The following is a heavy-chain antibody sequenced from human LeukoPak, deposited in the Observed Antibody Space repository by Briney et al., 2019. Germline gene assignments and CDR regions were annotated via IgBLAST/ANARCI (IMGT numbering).Heavy chain of an antibody. CDR3: ARGEWDDGVYYFDY. J-gene: IGHJ4*02. CDR1: GFTFSSYA. Sequence: GGSLRLSCAASGFTFSSYAMHWVRQAPGKGLEWVAVISYDGSNKYYADSVKGPFTISRANSKNTLYLQLNSLRAEDTAVYYCARGEWDDGVYYFDYWGQGTLVTVSS. D-gene: IGHD1-26*01. V-gene: IGHV3-30*04. CDR2: ISYDGSNK.